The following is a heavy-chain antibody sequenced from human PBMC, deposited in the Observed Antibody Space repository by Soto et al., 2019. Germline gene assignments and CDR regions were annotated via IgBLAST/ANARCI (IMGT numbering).Heavy chain of an antibody. J-gene: IGHJ5*02. Sequence: QVKLQESGPGLVKPSGTLSLTCTVSGGSISSTNWWSWVRQSPGKGLGWIGEIVHSGSTNYNPSLKSRVTISVDKSKNQFSLRLSSVTAADTAVYYWASGFDSDGLYNGGHPWGQGTLVTVSS. CDR1: GGSISSTNW. D-gene: IGHD3-10*01. CDR3: ASGFDSDGLYNGGHP. V-gene: IGHV4-4*02. CDR2: IVHSGST.